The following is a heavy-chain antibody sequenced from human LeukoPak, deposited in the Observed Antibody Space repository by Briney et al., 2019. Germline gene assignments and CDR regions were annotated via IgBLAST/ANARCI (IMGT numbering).Heavy chain of an antibody. CDR1: GESVSSNSAT. CDR2: TYYRSKWYN. D-gene: IGHD5-24*01. CDR3: ARVKGGDGYNLALSFDY. V-gene: IGHV6-1*01. Sequence: SQTLSLTCAISGESVSSNSATWNWIRQPPSRGLEWLGRTYYRSKWYNDYAESVRSRIVINPDTSKNQFSLKLSSVTAADTAVYYCARVKGGDGYNLALSFDYWGQGTLVTVSS. J-gene: IGHJ4*02.